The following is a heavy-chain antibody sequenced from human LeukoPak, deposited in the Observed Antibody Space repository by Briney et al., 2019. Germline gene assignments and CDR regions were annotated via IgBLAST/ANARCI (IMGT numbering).Heavy chain of an antibody. Sequence: GGSLRLSCAASGFTFSSYWMSWVRQAPGKGLEWVANIKQDGSEKYYVDSVKGRFTISRDNAKNSLYLQMNSLRAEDTAVYYCARVLMIATEFWDYWGQGTLVTVSS. V-gene: IGHV3-7*03. CDR2: IKQDGSEK. CDR3: ARVLMIATEFWDY. D-gene: IGHD3-3*01. J-gene: IGHJ4*02. CDR1: GFTFSSYW.